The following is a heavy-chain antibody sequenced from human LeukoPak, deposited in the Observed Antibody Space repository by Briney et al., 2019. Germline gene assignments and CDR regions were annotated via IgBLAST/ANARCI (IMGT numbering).Heavy chain of an antibody. V-gene: IGHV3-9*01. Sequence: GGSLRLSCAASGLTFDDYAMHWVRQAPGKGLEWVSGISWNSGSIGYADSVKGRFTISRDNAKNSLYLQMNSLRAEDTALYYCAKDKAQGYYGSGSYYTYWGQGTLVTVSS. CDR1: GLTFDDYA. D-gene: IGHD3-10*01. J-gene: IGHJ4*02. CDR3: AKDKAQGYYGSGSYYTY. CDR2: ISWNSGSI.